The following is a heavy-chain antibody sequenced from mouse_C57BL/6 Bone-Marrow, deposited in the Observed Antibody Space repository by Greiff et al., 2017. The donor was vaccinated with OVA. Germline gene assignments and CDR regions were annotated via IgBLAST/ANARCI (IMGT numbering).Heavy chain of an antibody. V-gene: IGHV8-12*01. Sequence: QVTLKESGPGLLQPSQTLSLTCSFSGFSLSTSGMGVSWIRQPAGKGLEWLVHIYWDDDKRYNPFLKSRHTISKDTSSNQVFHKITSVHTADTATDYCGRRRGLRRDWYFDVWGTGTTVTVSS. CDR1: GFSLSTSGMG. J-gene: IGHJ1*03. CDR2: IYWDDDK. CDR3: GRRRGLRRDWYFDV. D-gene: IGHD2-4*01.